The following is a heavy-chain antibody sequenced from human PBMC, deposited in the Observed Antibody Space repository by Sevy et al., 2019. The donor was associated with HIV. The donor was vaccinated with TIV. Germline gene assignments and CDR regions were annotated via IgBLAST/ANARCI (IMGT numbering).Heavy chain of an antibody. Sequence: GGYLRLSCAASGFTFSKYSMSWVRQPPGKGLEWISTLSFGCGEIKYADSVKDRFTISRDNSNSSVYLQMNNLGPEDTAVYYSAREGCTKPHDYWGQGTLVTVSS. CDR3: AREGCTKPHDY. CDR2: LSFGCGEI. V-gene: IGHV3-23*01. CDR1: GFTFSKYS. D-gene: IGHD2-8*01. J-gene: IGHJ4*02.